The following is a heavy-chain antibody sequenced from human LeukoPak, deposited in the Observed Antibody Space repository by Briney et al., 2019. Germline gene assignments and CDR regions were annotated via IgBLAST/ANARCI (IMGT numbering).Heavy chain of an antibody. D-gene: IGHD3-22*01. V-gene: IGHV4-39*01. J-gene: IGHJ3*01. CDR1: GGFISSGGYY. CDR2: VHHIGIT. CDR3: ARNPPNYYDSSGRMCAFDV. Sequence: SETLSLTCVVSGGFISSGGYYWGWISHPPGKGLGCIGRVHHIGITYYNTSLKSQVTISVDKSKNQFSLELTSVTAADTAVYHCARNPPNYYDSSGRMCAFDVWGQGTMATVSS.